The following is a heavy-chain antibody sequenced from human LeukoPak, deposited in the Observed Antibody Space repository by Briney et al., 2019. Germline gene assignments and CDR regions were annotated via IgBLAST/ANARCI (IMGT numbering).Heavy chain of an antibody. CDR2: TYTSGST. CDR1: GGSISSYY. D-gene: IGHD6-13*01. J-gene: IGHJ5*02. Sequence: SETLSLTCTVSGGSISSYYWSWIRQPAGKGLEWIGRTYTSGSTNYNPSLKSRVTMSVDTSKNQFSLKLSSVTAADTAVYYCAKIAAAANWFDPWGQGTLVTVSS. CDR3: AKIAAAANWFDP. V-gene: IGHV4-4*07.